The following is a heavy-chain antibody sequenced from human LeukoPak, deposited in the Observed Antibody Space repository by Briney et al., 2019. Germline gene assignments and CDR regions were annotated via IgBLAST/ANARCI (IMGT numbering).Heavy chain of an antibody. J-gene: IGHJ4*02. CDR2: IYYIGTT. Sequence: SETLSLTCSVSGGSISSYYWSWIRRPPGKGLEWIGYIYYIGTTNYNPSLKSRVSISVDTSKNQFSLKLSSVTAADTAVYYCARGSGCSSTSCYFRYWGQGTLVTVSS. CDR1: GGSISSYY. CDR3: ARGSGCSSTSCYFRY. V-gene: IGHV4-59*12. D-gene: IGHD2-2*01.